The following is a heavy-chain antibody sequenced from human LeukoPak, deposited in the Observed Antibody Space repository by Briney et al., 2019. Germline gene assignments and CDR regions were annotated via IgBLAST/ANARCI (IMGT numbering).Heavy chain of an antibody. V-gene: IGHV3-74*01. J-gene: IGHJ4*02. D-gene: IGHD1-26*01. Sequence: PGGALRLSCAPSGFTLSCDRMHRVRPVPGRGRVWVLRINIEGSKTNHADCVKGRVTISRDNAENTLYLHMNSLRGEDTAVYYCLTTEKWELWGQGTQVTVSS. CDR2: INIEGSKT. CDR1: GFTLSCDR. CDR3: LTTEKWEL.